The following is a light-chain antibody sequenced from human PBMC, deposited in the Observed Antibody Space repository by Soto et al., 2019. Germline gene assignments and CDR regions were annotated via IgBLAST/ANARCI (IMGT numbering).Light chain of an antibody. Sequence: EIVMTQSPATLSVSPGERATLSCRASDVVGSNLAWYQQKPGQAPRLLIYGASTRATGIPGRFSGSGSGTDFTLTISSLEPEDFAVYYCQHRTKWPLTFGGGTKVDIK. CDR2: GAS. V-gene: IGKV3-15*01. J-gene: IGKJ4*01. CDR3: QHRTKWPLT. CDR1: DVVGSN.